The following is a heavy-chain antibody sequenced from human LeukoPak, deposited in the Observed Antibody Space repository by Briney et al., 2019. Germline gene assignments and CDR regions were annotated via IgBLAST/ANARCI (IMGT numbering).Heavy chain of an antibody. J-gene: IGHJ5*02. CDR1: GYSFTSYW. D-gene: IGHD2-2*01. CDR3: ARQDIVVVPAAGPYNWFDP. V-gene: IGHV5-51*01. Sequence: GESLKISCKGSGYSFTSYWIGWVRQMPGKGLEWMGIIYPGDSDTRYSPSFQGQVTISADKSISTAYLQWSSLKASDTAMYYCARQDIVVVPAAGPYNWFDPWGQGTLVTVSS. CDR2: IYPGDSDT.